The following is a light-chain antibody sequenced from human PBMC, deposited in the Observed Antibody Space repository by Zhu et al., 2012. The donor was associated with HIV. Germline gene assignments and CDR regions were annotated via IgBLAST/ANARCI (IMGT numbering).Light chain of an antibody. Sequence: ETVLTQSPAILSVSPGETGTLSCRASQSVRTNLAWYQQKPGQAPRLLISRASDRATGVAARFSGGGSGTEFTLTISGPESEDFAVYYCQQYENWPPTFGQGTKVDIK. CDR1: QSVRTN. CDR3: QQYENWPPT. V-gene: IGKV3-15*01. CDR2: RAS. J-gene: IGKJ1*01.